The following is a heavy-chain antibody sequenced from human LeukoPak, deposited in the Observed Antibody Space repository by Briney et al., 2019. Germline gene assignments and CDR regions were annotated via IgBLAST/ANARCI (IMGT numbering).Heavy chain of an antibody. V-gene: IGHV4-39*01. Sequence: SETLSLTCTVSGGSISSSSYYWGWIRQPPGKGLEWIGSIYYSGSTYYNPSLKSRVTISVDTSKNQFSLKLSSVTAADTAVYYCARGPYCSSTSCYTNYYYYYMDVWGKGTTVTVS. CDR2: IYYSGST. J-gene: IGHJ6*03. CDR1: GGSISSSSYY. CDR3: ARGPYCSSTSCYTNYYYYYMDV. D-gene: IGHD2-2*02.